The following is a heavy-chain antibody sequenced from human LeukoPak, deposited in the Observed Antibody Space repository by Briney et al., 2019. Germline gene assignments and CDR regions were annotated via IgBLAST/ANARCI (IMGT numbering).Heavy chain of an antibody. J-gene: IGHJ3*02. Sequence: ASVKVSCKASGYTFTSYGISWVRQAPGQGLEWMGWISAYNGNTNYAQKLQGRVTMTTDTSTSTAYMGLRSLRSDDTAVYYCARPTAGYDSSGYDAFDIWGQGTMVTVSS. V-gene: IGHV1-18*01. CDR3: ARPTAGYDSSGYDAFDI. CDR2: ISAYNGNT. CDR1: GYTFTSYG. D-gene: IGHD3-22*01.